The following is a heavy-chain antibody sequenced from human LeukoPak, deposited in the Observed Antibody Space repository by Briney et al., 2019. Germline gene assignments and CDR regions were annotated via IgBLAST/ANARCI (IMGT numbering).Heavy chain of an antibody. CDR3: ASFPPLPDYYHSSGYD. Sequence: GGSLRLSCAVSGFTFSSYGMHWVRQAPGKGLEWVAVIWYDGSNKYYADSVKGRFTISRDNSKNTLYLQMNSLRAEDTAVYYCASFPPLPDYYHSSGYDWGQGTLVTVSS. D-gene: IGHD3-22*01. CDR1: GFTFSSYG. V-gene: IGHV3-33*01. CDR2: IWYDGSNK. J-gene: IGHJ4*02.